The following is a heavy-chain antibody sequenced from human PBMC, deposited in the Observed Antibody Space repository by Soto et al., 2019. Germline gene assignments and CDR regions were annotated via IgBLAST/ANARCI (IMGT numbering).Heavy chain of an antibody. J-gene: IGHJ4*02. Sequence: GASVKVSCKASGYTFTGYYMHWVRQAPGQGFEWMGRISPKSGGTNYAQKFQGRVTMTWDTSRNTAYMELSSLMFEDTAVYYCARPPGYVSDWYYFDLWGQGTLVTVSS. CDR1: GYTFTGYY. CDR2: ISPKSGGT. CDR3: ARPPGYVSDWYYFDL. V-gene: IGHV1-2*02. D-gene: IGHD3-9*01.